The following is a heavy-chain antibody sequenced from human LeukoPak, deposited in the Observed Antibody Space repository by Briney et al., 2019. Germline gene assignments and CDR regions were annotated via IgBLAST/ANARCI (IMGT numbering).Heavy chain of an antibody. CDR3: ASRRGGYYSN. CDR2: ISGSGGST. D-gene: IGHD3-22*01. J-gene: IGHJ4*02. CDR1: GFTFSIYA. V-gene: IGHV3-23*01. Sequence: GGSLRLSCAASGFTFSIYAMSWVRQAPGEGLEWVSAISGSGGSTYYADSVKGRFTIPRDNSKNRLYLQMNSLRAEDTAVYCCASRRGGYYSNWGQGTLVTVSS.